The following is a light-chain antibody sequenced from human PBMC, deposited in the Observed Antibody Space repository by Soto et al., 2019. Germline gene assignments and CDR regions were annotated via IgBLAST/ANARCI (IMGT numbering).Light chain of an antibody. CDR2: GAS. Sequence: EIVMTQSPATLSVSPGERATVSCRASQSVSSNLAWYQQKPGQAPRLLIYGASTRATGIPARFSGSGSGTEFTLTIGGLHSEVFAFYYCQKYNNWPRIFGQGTKLKIK. CDR3: QKYNNWPRI. V-gene: IGKV3-15*01. CDR1: QSVSSN. J-gene: IGKJ2*01.